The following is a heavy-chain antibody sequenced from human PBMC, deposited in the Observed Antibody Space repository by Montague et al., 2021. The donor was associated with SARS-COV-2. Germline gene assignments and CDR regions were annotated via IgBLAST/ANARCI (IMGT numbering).Heavy chain of an antibody. CDR3: ARGTLHGVAADTPFDF. CDR2: VTHSGNT. D-gene: IGHD2-15*01. J-gene: IGHJ4*02. CDR1: GGSFSGYC. V-gene: IGHV4-34*01. Sequence: SETLSLTCAVYGGSFSGYCWSWIRQPPGKGLEWIGEVTHSGNTNYNPSLKSPVTISLDTSNNHFSLKLSSVTAADTAVYYCARGTLHGVAADTPFDFWGQGTLVTVSS.